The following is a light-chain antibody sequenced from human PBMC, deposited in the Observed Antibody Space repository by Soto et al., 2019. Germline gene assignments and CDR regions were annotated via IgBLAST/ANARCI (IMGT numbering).Light chain of an antibody. V-gene: IGLV2-23*02. J-gene: IGLJ1*01. CDR1: SSDIGSYNL. CDR3: CSYAGTPTFRYV. Sequence: QSVLTQPASASGSPGQSITISCTGTSSDIGSYNLVSWYQQNPGKAPKLIIYEVTERPSGVSSRFSGSKSGNTASLTISGLQAEDEADYYCCSYAGTPTFRYVFGAGTKVTVL. CDR2: EVT.